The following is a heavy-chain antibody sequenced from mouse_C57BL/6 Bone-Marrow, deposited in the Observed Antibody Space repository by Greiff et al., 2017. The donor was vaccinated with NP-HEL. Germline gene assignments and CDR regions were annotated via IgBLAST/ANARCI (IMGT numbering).Heavy chain of an antibody. V-gene: IGHV3-6*01. J-gene: IGHJ3*01. D-gene: IGHD4-1*01. Sequence: ESGPGLVKPSQSLSLTCSVTGYSITSGYYWNWIRQFPGNKLEWMGYISYDGSNNYNPSLKNRISITRDTSKNQFFLKLNSVTTEDTATYYCAREVPGAYWGQGTLVTVSA. CDR1: GYSITSGYY. CDR2: ISYDGSN. CDR3: AREVPGAY.